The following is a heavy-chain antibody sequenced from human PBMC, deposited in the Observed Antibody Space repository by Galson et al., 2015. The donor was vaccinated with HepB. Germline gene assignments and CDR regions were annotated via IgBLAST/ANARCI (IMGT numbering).Heavy chain of an antibody. CDR3: AIEPAGTYYHAFDF. CDR2: IRDDGGGT. V-gene: IGHV3-30*02. J-gene: IGHJ4*02. CDR1: GFTFSTYG. Sequence: SLRLSCAASGFTFSTYGMHWVRQAPGKGLQWVAFIRDDGGGTYYGDSAKGRFTISRDNSKNTLYLQMDSLTIEDTAVYYCAIEPAGTYYHAFDFWGQGDLCSVS. D-gene: IGHD3-10*01.